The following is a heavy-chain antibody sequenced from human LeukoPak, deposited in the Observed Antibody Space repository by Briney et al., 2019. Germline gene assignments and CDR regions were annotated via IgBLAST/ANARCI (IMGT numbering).Heavy chain of an antibody. CDR3: ARVTAVAETY. CDR1: GFTFSSYA. J-gene: IGHJ4*02. D-gene: IGHD6-19*01. Sequence: RSLRLSCAASGFTFSSYAMHWVLQAPGKGLEWVAVISYDGSNKYYADSVKGRFTISRDNSKNTLYLQMNSLRAEDTAVYYCARVTAVAETYWGQGTLVTVSS. CDR2: ISYDGSNK. V-gene: IGHV3-30*04.